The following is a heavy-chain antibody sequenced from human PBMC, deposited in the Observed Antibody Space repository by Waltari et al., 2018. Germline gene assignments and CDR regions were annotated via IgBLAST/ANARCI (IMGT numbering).Heavy chain of an antibody. CDR2: IDSDGSST. Sequence: EVQLVESGGGLVQPGGCLRLSCAASGFTLSSYWIHWVRQAPGKGLVWVSRIDSDGSSTNYAESVKGRFTISRDNAKNTLYLQMNSLSADDTAIYYCARGVRGARYFDFWGQGTLVTVSS. D-gene: IGHD2-15*01. V-gene: IGHV3-74*01. CDR1: GFTLSSYW. J-gene: IGHJ4*02. CDR3: ARGVRGARYFDF.